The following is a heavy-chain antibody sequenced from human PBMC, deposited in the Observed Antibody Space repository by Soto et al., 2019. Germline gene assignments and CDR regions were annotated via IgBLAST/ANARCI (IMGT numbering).Heavy chain of an antibody. Sequence: ASVKVSCKASGYTFTSYGISLVRQAPGQGLEWMGWISAYNGNTNYAQKLQGRVTMTEDTSTDTAYMELSSLRSEDTAVYYCATGLRKLRYFDGDYWGQGTLVTVSS. CDR3: ATGLRKLRYFDGDY. V-gene: IGHV1-18*01. CDR1: GYTFTSYG. CDR2: ISAYNGNT. D-gene: IGHD3-9*01. J-gene: IGHJ4*02.